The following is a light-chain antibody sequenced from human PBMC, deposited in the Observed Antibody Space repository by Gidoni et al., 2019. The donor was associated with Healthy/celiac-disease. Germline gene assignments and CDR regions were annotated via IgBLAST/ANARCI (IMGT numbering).Light chain of an antibody. CDR3: QQFNSYPLVT. CDR2: DAS. Sequence: AIQLTQSPSSLSASVGDRVTITCRASQGISSALAWYQQKPGKAPKLLIYDASSLESGVPSRFSGSGSGTDFTLTISSLQPEDFATYYCQQFNSYPLVTFGPGTKVEIK. J-gene: IGKJ3*01. V-gene: IGKV1-13*02. CDR1: QGISSA.